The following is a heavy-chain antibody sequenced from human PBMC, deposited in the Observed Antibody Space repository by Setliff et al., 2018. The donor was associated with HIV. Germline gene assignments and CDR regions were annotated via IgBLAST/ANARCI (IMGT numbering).Heavy chain of an antibody. CDR3: TRELAVPGTSFFDY. D-gene: IGHD6-19*01. J-gene: IGHJ4*02. Sequence: PGGTLRLSCTASGFTFSDYYMGCIRQAPGKGLEWIGFIRTKAHGGTTEYAASVRGRFTIARDDSESIAYLEMNSLKTEDTAVYYCTRELAVPGTSFFDYWGQGTLVTVSS. CDR1: GFTFSDYY. V-gene: IGHV3-49*03. CDR2: IRTKAHGGTT.